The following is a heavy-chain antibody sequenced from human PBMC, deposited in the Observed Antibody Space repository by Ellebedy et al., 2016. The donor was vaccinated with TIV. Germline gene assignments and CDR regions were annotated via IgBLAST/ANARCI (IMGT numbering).Heavy chain of an antibody. V-gene: IGHV3-53*01. CDR3: AKGMITFGGVIVSPFDY. Sequence: GGSLRLXXAASGFTVSSNYMSWVRQAPGKGLEWVSVIYSGGSTYYADSVKGRFTISRDNSKNTLYLQMNSLRAEDTAVYYCAKGMITFGGVIVSPFDYWGQGTLVTVSS. J-gene: IGHJ4*02. D-gene: IGHD3-16*02. CDR2: IYSGGST. CDR1: GFTVSSNY.